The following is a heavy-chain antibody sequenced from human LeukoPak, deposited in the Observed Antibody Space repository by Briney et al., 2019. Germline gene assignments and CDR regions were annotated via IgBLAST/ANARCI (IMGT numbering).Heavy chain of an antibody. CDR3: AREAFGSGEV. J-gene: IGHJ4*02. V-gene: IGHV5-51*01. Sequence: GESLRISCEASGYTFTAYWIGWVRQMPGEGLEWVGVIFPGDSNTRYMPPFQGQVTISADKSISTAYLQWSSLKASDTATYYCAREAFGSGEVWGQGTLVTVSS. CDR2: IFPGDSNT. D-gene: IGHD3-10*01. CDR1: GYTFTAYW.